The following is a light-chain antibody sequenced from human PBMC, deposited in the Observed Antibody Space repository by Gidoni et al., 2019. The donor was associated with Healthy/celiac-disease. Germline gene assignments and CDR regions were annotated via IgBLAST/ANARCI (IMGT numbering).Light chain of an antibody. CDR1: SSNIGAGYN. V-gene: IGLV1-40*01. CDR2: GNR. CDR3: QSYDSSLSGVV. J-gene: IGLJ2*01. Sequence: SVLTPPPSVSAAPGQRVTISCTGSSSNIGAGYNVHWYQLLPGTAPKLLIYGNRNRPSGVPHRFSGSNSGTSASLAITGLRAEDEADYYCQSYDSSLSGVVFGGGTKLTVL.